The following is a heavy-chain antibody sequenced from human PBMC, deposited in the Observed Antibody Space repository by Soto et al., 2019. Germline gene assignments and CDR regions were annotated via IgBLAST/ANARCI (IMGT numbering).Heavy chain of an antibody. CDR3: TRGVIHVGRVPVMTG. CDR2: MYYSGSGNT. D-gene: IGHD2-21*01. J-gene: IGHJ4*02. Sequence: QLQLQESGPGLVKPSETLSLSCTVSNGSISSNSYYWGWVRQPPGKGLEWIATMYYSGSGNTVYNPSFSSRVTLSADAYKSQFYLKLTSVTVADTAVYYCTRGVIHVGRVPVMTGWGQGTLVTVSS. CDR1: NGSISSNSYY. V-gene: IGHV4-39*01.